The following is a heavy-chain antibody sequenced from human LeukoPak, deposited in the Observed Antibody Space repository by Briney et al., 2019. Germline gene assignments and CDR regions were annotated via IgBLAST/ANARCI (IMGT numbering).Heavy chain of an antibody. J-gene: IGHJ4*02. CDR2: IYYSGTT. V-gene: IGHV4-39*07. D-gene: IGHD3-16*01. CDR1: GGSISSSDYY. CDR3: ARGEKLRLGELFTRTTTPLDY. Sequence: SSETLSLTCTVSGGSISSSDYYWGWIRQTPGKGLEWIGNIYYSGTTYYNPSLKSRVTMSVDTSKNQFSLKLSSVTAADTAVYYCARGEKLRLGELFTRTTTPLDYWGQGTLVTVSS.